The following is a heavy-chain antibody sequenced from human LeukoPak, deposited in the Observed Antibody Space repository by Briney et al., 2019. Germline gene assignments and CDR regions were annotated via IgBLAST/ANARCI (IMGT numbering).Heavy chain of an antibody. CDR2: IKQDGTEK. CDR3: ARAIDYGYPGGY. Sequence: GGSLRLSCVASEFTFSNFWMSWVRQAPGKGLEWVADIKQDGTEKYYVDSVKGRFTVSRDNAKNSLYLQMNSLRAEDTAVYYCARAIDYGYPGGYWGQGTLVTVSS. V-gene: IGHV3-7*01. D-gene: IGHD4-17*01. CDR1: EFTFSNFW. J-gene: IGHJ4*02.